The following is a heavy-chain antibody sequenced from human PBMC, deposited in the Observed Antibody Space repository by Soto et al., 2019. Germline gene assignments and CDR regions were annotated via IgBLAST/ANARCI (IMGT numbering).Heavy chain of an antibody. CDR1: GFTFSSYW. CDR2: IKQDGSEK. D-gene: IGHD2-2*01. V-gene: IGHV3-7*01. Sequence: GGSLRLSCAASGFTFSSYWMSWVRQAPGKGLEWVANIKQDGSEKYYVDSVKGRFTISRDNAKNSLYLQMNSLRAEDTAGYYCARVRIVPAAIRSGHKLDYYYYYMDVWGKGTTVTVSS. J-gene: IGHJ6*03. CDR3: ARVRIVPAAIRSGHKLDYYYYYMDV.